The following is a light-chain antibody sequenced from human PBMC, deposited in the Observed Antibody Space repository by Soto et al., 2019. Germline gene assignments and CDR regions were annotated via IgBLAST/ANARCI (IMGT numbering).Light chain of an antibody. V-gene: IGLV1-44*01. CDR1: SSNIGSNT. J-gene: IGLJ2*01. CDR2: RND. CDR3: AAWDDSLTGFVV. Sequence: QSVLTQPPSASGTPGQRVTISCSGGSSNIGSNTVNWYQQLPGTAPKLLIYRNDQRPSGVPDRFSGSKSGTSASLAISGLQSEDEADYYCAAWDDSLTGFVVFGGGTKRTVL.